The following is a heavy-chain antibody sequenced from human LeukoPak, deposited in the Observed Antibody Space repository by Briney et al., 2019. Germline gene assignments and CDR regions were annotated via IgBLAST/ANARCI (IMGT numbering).Heavy chain of an antibody. Sequence: SSETLSLTCAVYGGSFSGYYWSWIRQPPGKGLEWIGEINHSGSTNYNPSLKSRVTISVDTSKNQFSLKLSSVTAADTAVYYCARSGKEKGSRGSYRHTQPNSPPKRLYYFDYWGQGTLVTVSS. D-gene: IGHD3-16*02. CDR2: INHSGST. J-gene: IGHJ4*02. CDR3: ARSGKEKGSRGSYRHTQPNSPPKRLYYFDY. CDR1: GGSFSGYY. V-gene: IGHV4-34*01.